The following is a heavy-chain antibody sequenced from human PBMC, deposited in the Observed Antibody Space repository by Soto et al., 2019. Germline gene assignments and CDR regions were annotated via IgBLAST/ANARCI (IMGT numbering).Heavy chain of an antibody. V-gene: IGHV3-23*01. Sequence: PGGSLRLSCAASGFTFSSYAMSWVRQAPGKGLEWVSAISGSGGSTYYADSVKGRFTISRDNSKNTLYLQMNSLRAEDTAVYYCAKDVGIAVAGTYDYWGQGTLVTVS. CDR2: ISGSGGST. J-gene: IGHJ4*02. CDR1: GFTFSSYA. CDR3: AKDVGIAVAGTYDY. D-gene: IGHD6-19*01.